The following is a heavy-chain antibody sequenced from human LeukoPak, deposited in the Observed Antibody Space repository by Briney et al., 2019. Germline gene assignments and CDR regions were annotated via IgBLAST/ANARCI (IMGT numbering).Heavy chain of an antibody. CDR2: IIPMFGAG. D-gene: IGHD2-2*01. V-gene: IGHV1-69*13. CDR3: ATDGSLVCTLPSCPTFQH. CDR1: GGTFSNYA. Sequence: GASVKVSCKASGGTFSNYAINWVRQAPGQGLEWMGGIIPMFGAGNYAHKFQGRVTITADDSTSTAYMELTSLRSEDTAIYYCATDGSLVCTLPSCPTFQHWGQGTLVTVSS. J-gene: IGHJ1*01.